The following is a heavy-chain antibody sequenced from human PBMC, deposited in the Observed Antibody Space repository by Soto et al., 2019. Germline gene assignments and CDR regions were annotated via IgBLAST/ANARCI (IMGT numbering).Heavy chain of an antibody. D-gene: IGHD6-13*01. V-gene: IGHV3-33*01. CDR3: AREGKQQLLGAFDI. CDR2: IWYDGSNK. CDR1: GFTFSSYG. Sequence: QVQLVESGGGVVQPGRSLRLSCAASGFTFSSYGMHWVRQAPGKGLEWVAVIWYDGSNKYYADSVKGRFTISRDNSKNTLYLQMNSPRAEDTAVYYCAREGKQQLLGAFDIWGQGTMVTVSS. J-gene: IGHJ3*02.